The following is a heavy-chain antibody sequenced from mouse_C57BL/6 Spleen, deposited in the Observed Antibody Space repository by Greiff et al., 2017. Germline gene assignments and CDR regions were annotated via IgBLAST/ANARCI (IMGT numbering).Heavy chain of an antibody. J-gene: IGHJ1*03. D-gene: IGHD1-1*01. Sequence: VQLQQPGAELVKPGASVKVSCKASGYTFTSYWMHWVKQRPGQGLEWIGRIHPSDSDTNYNQKFKGKATLTVDNSSSTAYRQLSSLTSEESAVYYCAIDYGSSYNWYIDGWGTGTTVTVSS. CDR3: AIDYGSSYNWYIDG. CDR2: IHPSDSDT. CDR1: GYTFTSYW. V-gene: IGHV1-74*01.